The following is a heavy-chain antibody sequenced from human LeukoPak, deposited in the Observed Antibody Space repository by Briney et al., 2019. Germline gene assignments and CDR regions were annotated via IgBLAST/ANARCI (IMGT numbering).Heavy chain of an antibody. CDR2: INHSGST. Sequence: KSSETLSLTCAVYGGSFSGYYWSWIRQPPGKGLEWIGEINHSGSTNYNPSLKSRVTISVDTSKNQFSLKLSSVTAADTAVYYCASRNDVYYYYYYMDVWGKGTTVTVSS. D-gene: IGHD1-1*01. CDR3: ASRNDVYYYYYYMDV. V-gene: IGHV4-34*01. J-gene: IGHJ6*03. CDR1: GGSFSGYY.